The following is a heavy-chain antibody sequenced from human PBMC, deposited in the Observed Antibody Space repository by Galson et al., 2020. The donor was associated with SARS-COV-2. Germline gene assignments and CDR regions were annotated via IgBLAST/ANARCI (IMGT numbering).Heavy chain of an antibody. D-gene: IGHD6-19*01. CDR2: IYYSGST. CDR1: GGSISSSSYY. CDR3: ARHARSSPGYSSGWYDY. V-gene: IGHV4-39*01. Sequence: SETLSLTCTVSGGSISSSSYYWGWIRQPPGKGLEWIGSIYYSGSTYYNPSLKSRVTISVDTSKNQFSLKLSSVTAADTAVYYCARHARSSPGYSSGWYDYWGQGTLVTGSS. J-gene: IGHJ4*02.